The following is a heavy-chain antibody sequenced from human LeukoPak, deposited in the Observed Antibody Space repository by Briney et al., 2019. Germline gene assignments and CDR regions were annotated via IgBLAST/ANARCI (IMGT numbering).Heavy chain of an antibody. CDR3: ASVTLSAYDGDY. D-gene: IGHD5-12*01. Sequence: ASVKVSCKASGYTFTGYYMHWVRQARGQGLEWMGWINPKSGGTNYVQKLQGRVTMTRDTSISTAYMELSRLRSDDTAVYYCASVTLSAYDGDYRGQGTLVTVSS. CDR2: INPKSGGT. CDR1: GYTFTGYY. V-gene: IGHV1-2*02. J-gene: IGHJ4*02.